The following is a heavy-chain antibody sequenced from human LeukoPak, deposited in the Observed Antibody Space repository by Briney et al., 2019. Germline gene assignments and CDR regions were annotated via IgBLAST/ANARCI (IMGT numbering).Heavy chain of an antibody. CDR3: ARHDYGDSGEGY. Sequence: SETLSLTCTVSGGSISSSSNYCRCIRQPPGKGLEQIGSIYDSGSTYYNPSPKSRVTISVDTSKNQFSLKLSSVTAADTAVYYCARHDYGDSGEGYWGQGSLVTVSS. J-gene: IGHJ4*02. CDR1: GGSISSSSNY. V-gene: IGHV4-39*01. CDR2: IYDSGST. D-gene: IGHD4-17*01.